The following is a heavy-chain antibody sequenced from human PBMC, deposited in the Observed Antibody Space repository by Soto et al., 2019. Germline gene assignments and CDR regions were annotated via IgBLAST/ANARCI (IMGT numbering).Heavy chain of an antibody. J-gene: IGHJ6*02. Sequence: QVQLVESGGGVVQPGRSLRLSCAASGFTFSSYAMHWVRQAPGKGLEWVAVISYDGSNKYYADSVKGRFTISRDNSKNTLDLQMNSLRAEDTAVYYCARDMGGVYYYYGMDVWGQGTTVTVSS. V-gene: IGHV3-30-3*01. D-gene: IGHD3-16*01. CDR3: ARDMGGVYYYYGMDV. CDR1: GFTFSSYA. CDR2: ISYDGSNK.